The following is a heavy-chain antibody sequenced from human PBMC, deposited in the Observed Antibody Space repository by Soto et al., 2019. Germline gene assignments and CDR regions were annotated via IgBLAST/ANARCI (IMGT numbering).Heavy chain of an antibody. CDR1: GFTFSRYW. Sequence: GGSLRLSCAASGFTFSRYWMIWVRQAPGKGLEWVANINQDGGGKQYVDSVKGRFTISRDNAKNSLYLQMNSLRAEETAVYYCATDRGGAAPSKGQDCWGQGTLVTVSP. CDR2: INQDGGGK. V-gene: IGHV3-7*01. J-gene: IGHJ4*02. CDR3: ATDRGGAAPSKGQDC. D-gene: IGHD6-13*01.